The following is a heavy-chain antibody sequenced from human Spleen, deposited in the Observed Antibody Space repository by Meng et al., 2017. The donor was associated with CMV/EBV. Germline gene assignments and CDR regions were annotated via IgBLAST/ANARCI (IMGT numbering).Heavy chain of an antibody. Sequence: GGSLRLSCAASGFTFNDYYMSWIRQAPGKGLQWVANIKQDGSETYYVDSVKGRFTISRDNAKNSLYLQMNSLRAEDTALYYCARETAGIVHAMDVWGQGTTVTVSS. CDR3: ARETAGIVHAMDV. V-gene: IGHV3-7*01. CDR1: GFTFNDYY. J-gene: IGHJ6*02. D-gene: IGHD2-15*01. CDR2: IKQDGSET.